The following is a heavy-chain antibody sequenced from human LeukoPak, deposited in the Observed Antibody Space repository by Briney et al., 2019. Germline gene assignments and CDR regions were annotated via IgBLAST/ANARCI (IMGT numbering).Heavy chain of an antibody. CDR2: ISSSSSTI. CDR3: ARGDCTTTSCYLFDY. V-gene: IGHV3-21*01. Sequence: TPGGSLRLSCAASGFTFSSYSMSWVRQAPGKGLDWVSSISSSSSTIYYADSVKGRFTISRDNAKNSLNLQMNSLRAEDTALYYCARGDCTTTSCYLFDYWGQGTLVTVSS. J-gene: IGHJ4*02. CDR1: GFTFSSYS. D-gene: IGHD2-2*01.